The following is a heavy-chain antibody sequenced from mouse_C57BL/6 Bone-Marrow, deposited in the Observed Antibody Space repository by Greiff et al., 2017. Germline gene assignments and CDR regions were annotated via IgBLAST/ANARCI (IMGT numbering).Heavy chain of an antibody. Sequence: VQLQQPGAELVRPGTSVKLSCKASGYTFTSYWMHWVKQRPGQGLEWIGVIDPSDSYTNYNQKFKGKATLTVDTSSSTAYMPLSSLTSEDSAVYYCARGDYYGSSYRYYAMDYWGQGTSVTVSS. J-gene: IGHJ4*01. V-gene: IGHV1-59*01. D-gene: IGHD1-1*01. CDR2: IDPSDSYT. CDR3: ARGDYYGSSYRYYAMDY. CDR1: GYTFTSYW.